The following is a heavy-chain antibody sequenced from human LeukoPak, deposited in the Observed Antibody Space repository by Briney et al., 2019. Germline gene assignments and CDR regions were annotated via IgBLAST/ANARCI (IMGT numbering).Heavy chain of an antibody. CDR3: ARRGISGSYDY. CDR1: GGSISISGYY. CDR2: IDYSGTT. Sequence: SETLSLTCTVSGGSISISGYYWGWIRQPPGKGLEWIGSIDYSGTTYYSPSLKSRVTISVDTSKNQFSLKLTSVTAADTAVYYCARRGISGSYDYWGQGTLVTVS. J-gene: IGHJ4*02. V-gene: IGHV4-39*01. D-gene: IGHD3-10*01.